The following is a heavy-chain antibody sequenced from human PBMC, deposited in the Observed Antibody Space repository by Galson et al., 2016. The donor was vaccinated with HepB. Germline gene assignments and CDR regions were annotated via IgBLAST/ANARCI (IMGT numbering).Heavy chain of an antibody. CDR1: GGSISSFY. CDR2: IYYSGSA. J-gene: IGHJ5*02. D-gene: IGHD4-17*01. Sequence: SETLSLTCTLSGGSISSFYWSWIRQSPGKGLGWIGYIYYSGSAKYNPSLKSRVAMSVDTSKNQFSLRVSSVTTADTAVYYCARGGNAVDYVTWFDPWGQGTLVTVSS. V-gene: IGHV4-59*01. CDR3: ARGGNAVDYVTWFDP.